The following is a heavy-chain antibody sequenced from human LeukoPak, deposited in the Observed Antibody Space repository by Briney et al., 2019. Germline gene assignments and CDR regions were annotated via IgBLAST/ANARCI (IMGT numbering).Heavy chain of an antibody. D-gene: IGHD1-26*01. CDR1: GGSISSYY. CDR3: ARTGWETYYFDS. J-gene: IGHJ4*02. V-gene: IGHV4-59*01. Sequence: PSETLSLTCTVSGGSISSYYWSWIRQPPGKGLEWIGYIYYSGSTNYNPSLKSRVTISVDTSKNQFSLKLSSVTAADTAVYYCARTGWETYYFDSWGQGTLVTVSS. CDR2: IYYSGST.